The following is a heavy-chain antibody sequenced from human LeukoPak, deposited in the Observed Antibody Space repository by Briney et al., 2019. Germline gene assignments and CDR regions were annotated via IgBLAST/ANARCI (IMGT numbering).Heavy chain of an antibody. V-gene: IGHV4-31*03. CDR2: IYYSGST. CDR1: GGSISSGGYY. CDR3: XRDTHYCSSTSCYTRGSLDV. Sequence: SETLSLTCTVSGGSISSGGYYWSWIRQHPGKGLEWIGYIYYSGSTYYNPPLKSRVTISVDTSKNQFSLKLSSVTAADTAVYYXXRDTHYCSSTSCYTRGSLDVWGQGTTVTVSS. D-gene: IGHD2-2*02. J-gene: IGHJ6*02.